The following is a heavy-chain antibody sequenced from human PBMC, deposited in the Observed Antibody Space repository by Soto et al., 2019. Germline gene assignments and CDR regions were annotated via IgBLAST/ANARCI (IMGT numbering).Heavy chain of an antibody. D-gene: IGHD4-17*01. J-gene: IGHJ6*02. CDR3: ARAHYGDYGYGMDV. CDR2: IFHSGSS. CDR1: GGSISSGGYS. Sequence: QLQLQESGSGLVKPSQTLSLTCAVSGGSISSGGYSWSWIRQPPGKGLEWIGYIFHSGSSYYNPSLKSRVTISVDRSKNQFSLKLSSVTAADTAVYYCARAHYGDYGYGMDVWGQGTTVTVSS. V-gene: IGHV4-30-2*01.